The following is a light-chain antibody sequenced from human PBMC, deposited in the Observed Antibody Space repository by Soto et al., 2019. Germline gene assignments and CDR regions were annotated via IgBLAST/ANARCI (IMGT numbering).Light chain of an antibody. CDR1: SSDVGTYDF. CDR2: EVS. J-gene: IGLJ3*02. Sequence: QSALTQPASVSGSPGQSITISCTGTSSDVGTYDFVSWYQQHPGEAPKLIIYEVSNRPSGVSNRFSGSKSGNTASLTISGLQAEDESDYYCTSYTTSSTLVFGGGTKMTVL. CDR3: TSYTTSSTLV. V-gene: IGLV2-14*01.